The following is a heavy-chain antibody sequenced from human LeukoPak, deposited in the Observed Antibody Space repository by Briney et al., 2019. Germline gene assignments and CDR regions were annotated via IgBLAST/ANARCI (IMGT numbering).Heavy chain of an antibody. CDR2: ISWNSGSI. CDR1: GFTFDDYA. J-gene: IGHJ3*02. CDR3: AKDRYSSSSKAFDI. V-gene: IGHV3-9*03. Sequence: GGSLRLSCAASGFTFDDYAMHWVRQAPGKGLEWVSGISWNSGSIGYTDSVKGRFTISRDNAKNSLYLQMNSLRAEDMALYYCAKDRYSSSSKAFDIWGQGTMVTVSS. D-gene: IGHD6-6*01.